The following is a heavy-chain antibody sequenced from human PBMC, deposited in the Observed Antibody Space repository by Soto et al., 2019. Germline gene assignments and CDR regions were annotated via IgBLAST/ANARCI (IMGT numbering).Heavy chain of an antibody. CDR1: GFTFSIYA. Sequence: GGSLRLSCFASGFTFSIYAMHWVRQAPGRGLEYVSGISSDGGRTYYAESVQGRFTISRDNSRDTLYLQMGSLRAEDTAIYYCVKCTVEGTYYYYGLDVWGQGTTVTVSS. CDR2: ISSDGGRT. D-gene: IGHD4-4*01. V-gene: IGHV3-64D*08. J-gene: IGHJ6*02. CDR3: VKCTVEGTYYYYGLDV.